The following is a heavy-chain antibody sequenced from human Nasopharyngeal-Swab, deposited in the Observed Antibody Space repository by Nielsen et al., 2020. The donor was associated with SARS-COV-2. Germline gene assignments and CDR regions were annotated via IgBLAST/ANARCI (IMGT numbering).Heavy chain of an antibody. CDR3: AKDILPGRYDRTYDAFDI. D-gene: IGHD3-22*01. CDR2: ISGSGGST. J-gene: IGHJ3*02. V-gene: IGHV3-23*01. Sequence: GESLKIPCAASGFTFSSYAMSWVRQAPGKGLEWVSAISGSGGSTYYADSVKGRFTISRDNSKNTLYLQMNSLRAEDTAVYYCAKDILPGRYDRTYDAFDIWGQGTMVTVSS. CDR1: GFTFSSYA.